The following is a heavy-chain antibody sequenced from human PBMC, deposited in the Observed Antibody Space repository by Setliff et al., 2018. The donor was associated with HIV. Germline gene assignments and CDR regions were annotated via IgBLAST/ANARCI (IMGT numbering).Heavy chain of an antibody. CDR3: ARDLLDGTTVGVVVVTGLSWFDP. D-gene: IGHD2-15*01. V-gene: IGHV4-39*07. CDR2: VYYSGTT. CDR1: GGSISSRSYY. Sequence: ASETLSLTCTVSGGSISSRSYYWGWLRQPPGKGLEWIGSVYYSGTTYFNPSLKSRVTISVDTSKNQFSLKLSSVTAADTAMYYCARDLLDGTTVGVVVVTGLSWFDPWGQGTLVTVSS. J-gene: IGHJ5*02.